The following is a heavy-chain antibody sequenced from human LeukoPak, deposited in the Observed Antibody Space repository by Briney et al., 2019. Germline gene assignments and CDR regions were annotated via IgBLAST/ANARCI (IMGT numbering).Heavy chain of an antibody. J-gene: IGHJ5*02. Sequence: SETLSLTCAVYGGSFSGYYWSWIRQPPGKGLEWIGEIYHSGSTNYNPSLKSRVTISVDKSKNQFSLKLSSVTAADTAVYYCARAYCSSTSCPPHGFDPWGQGTLVTVSS. D-gene: IGHD2-2*01. CDR3: ARAYCSSTSCPPHGFDP. CDR2: IYHSGST. V-gene: IGHV4-34*01. CDR1: GGSFSGYY.